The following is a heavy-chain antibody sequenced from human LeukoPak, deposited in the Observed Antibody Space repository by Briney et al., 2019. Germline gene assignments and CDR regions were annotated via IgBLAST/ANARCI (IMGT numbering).Heavy chain of an antibody. V-gene: IGHV3-23*01. CDR2: ISGSGDST. CDR1: GFTFSSYA. CDR3: AKARLVMAGYY. D-gene: IGHD3-9*01. Sequence: GGSLRLSCAASGFTFSSYAMNWVRQAPGKGLEWVSAISGSGDSTYYADSVKGRFTISRDNSQNTLYLEMNSLRAEDTAVYYCAKARLVMAGYYWGQGTLVTVSP. J-gene: IGHJ4*02.